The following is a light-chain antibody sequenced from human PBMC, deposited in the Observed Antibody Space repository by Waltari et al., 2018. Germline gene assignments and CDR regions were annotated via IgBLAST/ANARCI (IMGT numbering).Light chain of an antibody. Sequence: CTGSSSNIGAGYDVHWYQQLPGTAPKLLIYGNSNRPSGVPDRFSGSKSGTSASLAITGLQAEDEADYYCQSYDSSLSGWVFGGGTKLTVL. CDR1: SSNIGAGYD. V-gene: IGLV1-40*01. CDR3: QSYDSSLSGWV. J-gene: IGLJ3*02. CDR2: GNS.